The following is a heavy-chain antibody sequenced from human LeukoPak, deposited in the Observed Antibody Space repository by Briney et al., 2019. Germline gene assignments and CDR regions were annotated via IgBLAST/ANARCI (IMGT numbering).Heavy chain of an antibody. V-gene: IGHV4-59*01. CDR3: ASVSYDSSGYAPFDY. CDR1: GGSISTYY. CDR2: IYYSGST. J-gene: IGHJ4*02. D-gene: IGHD3-22*01. Sequence: SETLSLSYTVSGGSISTYYWSWIRQPPGKGLEWIGYIYYSGSTNYNPSLKSRVSISVDRSKNQFSLRLSSVTAADTAVYFCASVSYDSSGYAPFDYWGQGTLVTVSS.